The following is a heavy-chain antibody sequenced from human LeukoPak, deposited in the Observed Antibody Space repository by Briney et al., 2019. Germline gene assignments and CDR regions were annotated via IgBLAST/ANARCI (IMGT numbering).Heavy chain of an antibody. CDR3: ARANDFWSGYYSDAFDI. V-gene: IGHV4-34*01. CDR2: INHSGST. Sequence: PSETLSLTCAVYGGSFSGYYWSWIRQPPGKGLEWIGEINHSGSTNYNPSLKSRVTISVDTSKNQFSLKLSSVTAADTAVYYCARANDFWSGYYSDAFDIWGQGTMVTVSS. D-gene: IGHD3-3*01. CDR1: GGSFSGYY. J-gene: IGHJ3*02.